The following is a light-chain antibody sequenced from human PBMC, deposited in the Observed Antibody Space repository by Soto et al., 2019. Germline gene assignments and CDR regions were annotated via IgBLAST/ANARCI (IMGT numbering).Light chain of an antibody. CDR3: QQRGNRPPWT. J-gene: IGKJ1*01. V-gene: IGKV3-11*01. Sequence: EIVLTPSPATLSLSPGERATLSSRASQSVSSNLVWYQQKPGQAPRLLIYGASNRATGIPARFSGSGSGTDFTLTISSLEPEDVAVYYCQQRGNRPPWTFGQGTKVDIK. CDR1: QSVSSN. CDR2: GAS.